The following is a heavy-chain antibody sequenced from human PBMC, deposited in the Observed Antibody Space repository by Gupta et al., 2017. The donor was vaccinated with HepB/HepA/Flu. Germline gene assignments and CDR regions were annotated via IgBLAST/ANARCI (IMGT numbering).Heavy chain of an antibody. V-gene: IGHV3-7*04. J-gene: IGHJ5*02. Sequence: YGDSVKGRFIISRENAKNSLYLQMNSLRVEDTAVYYCARPGFAAAATFGWFNPWGQGTLVTVSS. D-gene: IGHD6-13*01. CDR3: ARPGFAAAATFGWFNP.